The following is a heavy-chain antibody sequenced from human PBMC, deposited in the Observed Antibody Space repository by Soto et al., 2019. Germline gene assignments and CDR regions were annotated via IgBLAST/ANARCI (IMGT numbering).Heavy chain of an antibody. J-gene: IGHJ4*02. CDR1: GGTFSSYA. Sequence: SVTVSCKAPGGTFSSYAIIWVRQAPGQGLEWMGGIIPIFGTANYAQKFQGRVTITADESTSTAYMELSSLRSEDTAVYYCARYSSGWYVDYWGQGTLVTVSS. V-gene: IGHV1-69*13. CDR3: ARYSSGWYVDY. CDR2: IIPIFGTA. D-gene: IGHD6-19*01.